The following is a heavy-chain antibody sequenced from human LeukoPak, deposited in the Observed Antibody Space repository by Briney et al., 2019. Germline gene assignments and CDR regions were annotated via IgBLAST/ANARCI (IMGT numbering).Heavy chain of an antibody. CDR1: GGSISSTNYY. V-gene: IGHV4-39*07. Sequence: SETLSLTCTVSGGSISSTNYYWSWIRQPPGKGLEWIGSMFYGGNTYHSPSLKSRVTISVDTSKNQFSLKLSSVTAADTAVYYCAREPEAAYDNWFDPWGQGTLVTVSS. D-gene: IGHD3-16*01. J-gene: IGHJ5*02. CDR3: AREPEAAYDNWFDP. CDR2: MFYGGNT.